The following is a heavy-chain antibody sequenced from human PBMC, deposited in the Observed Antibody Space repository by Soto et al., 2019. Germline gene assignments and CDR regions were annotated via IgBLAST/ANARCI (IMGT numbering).Heavy chain of an antibody. J-gene: IGHJ6*02. CDR1: GGSLSDYY. Sequence: SETLSLTCAVSGGSLSDYYWPWIRQSPGKGLEWIGEIHPSGSTYYNPSLRSRVTISVDTSKNQFSLKLTSLTAADTAIYYCARGRDEYKWGNVWGHGTTVTVFS. D-gene: IGHD1-1*01. CDR2: IHPSGST. V-gene: IGHV4-34*01. CDR3: ARGRDEYKWGNV.